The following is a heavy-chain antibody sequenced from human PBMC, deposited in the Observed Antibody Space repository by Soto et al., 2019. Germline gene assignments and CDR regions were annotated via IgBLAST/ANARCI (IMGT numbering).Heavy chain of an antibody. V-gene: IGHV4-39*01. CDR1: GGSISSSSYY. D-gene: IGHD3-16*01. CDR2: IYYSGST. Sequence: QLQLQESGPGLVKPSETLSLTCTVSGGSISSSSYYWGWIRQPPGKGLEWIGSIYYSGSTYYNPSLKSRVTISPPPPKHQFSLDLSSVTAADTAVYYRARKDPRGRYHWGQGTLVTVSS. CDR3: ARKDPRGRYH. J-gene: IGHJ5*02.